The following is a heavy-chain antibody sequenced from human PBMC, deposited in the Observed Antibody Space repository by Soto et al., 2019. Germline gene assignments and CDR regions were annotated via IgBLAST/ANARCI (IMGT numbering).Heavy chain of an antibody. D-gene: IGHD4-4*01. CDR2: IYSGGST. Sequence: PGGSMRLSCAASGFTVSSNCMTWVRQAPGKGLDWVSVIYSGGSTYYADSVKGRFTISRDNSKNTPYLQMNSLRAEDTAVYYCARSKSDLYYYCGMDVWGQGTTVTVSS. J-gene: IGHJ6*02. CDR3: ARSKSDLYYYCGMDV. CDR1: GFTVSSNC. V-gene: IGHV3-53*01.